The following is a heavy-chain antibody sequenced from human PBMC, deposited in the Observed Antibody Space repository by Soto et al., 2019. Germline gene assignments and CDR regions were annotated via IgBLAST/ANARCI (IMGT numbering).Heavy chain of an antibody. CDR2: IIPIFGTA. V-gene: IGHV1-69*01. D-gene: IGHD2-21*01. Sequence: LLNRSCKTSGDANSIDASSCRRQAPGQGLEWMGGIIPIFGTANYAQKFQGRVTITADESTSTAYMELSSLRSEDTAVYYCARDNRGDFDYWGQGPLVTVSS. CDR3: ARDNRGDFDY. CDR1: GDANSIDA. J-gene: IGHJ4*02.